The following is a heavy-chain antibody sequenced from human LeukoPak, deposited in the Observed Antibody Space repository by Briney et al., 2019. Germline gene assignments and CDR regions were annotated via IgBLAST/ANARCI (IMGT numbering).Heavy chain of an antibody. V-gene: IGHV4-39*07. Sequence: GSLRLSCAASGFTFSSYNMNWVRQPPGKGLEWIGSIYYSGSTYYNPSLKSRVTISVDTSKNQFSLKLSSVTAADTAVYYCARDGGNSYDYWGQGTLVTVSS. D-gene: IGHD4-23*01. J-gene: IGHJ4*02. CDR3: ARDGGNSYDY. CDR1: GFTFSSYN. CDR2: IYYSGST.